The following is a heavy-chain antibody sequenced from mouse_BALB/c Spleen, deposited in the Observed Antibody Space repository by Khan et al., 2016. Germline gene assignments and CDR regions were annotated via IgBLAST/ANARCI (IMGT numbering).Heavy chain of an antibody. V-gene: IGHV5-4*02. D-gene: IGHD2-4*01. CDR3: AREGLRRGFAY. CDR2: ISDGGSYN. Sequence: EVQLQESGGGLVKPGGSLKLSRAASGFTFSDYYMYWFRQTPEKRLEWVATISDGGSYNYYPDSVKGRFTISRDNAKNNLYLQMISLNTEDTAMYYCAREGLRRGFAYWGQGTLVTVSA. CDR1: GFTFSDYY. J-gene: IGHJ3*01.